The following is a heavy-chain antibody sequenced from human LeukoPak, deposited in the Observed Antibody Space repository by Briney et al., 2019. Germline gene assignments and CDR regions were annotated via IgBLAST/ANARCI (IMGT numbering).Heavy chain of an antibody. V-gene: IGHV3-30*03. D-gene: IGHD3-22*01. CDR3: ATPGPNYYDSSGYYLDY. Sequence: PGGSLRISCAASGFTFSSYGMHWVRQAPGKGLEWVAVISYDGSNKYYADSVKGRFTISRDNSKNTLYLQMNSLRAEDTAVYYCATPGPNYYDSSGYYLDYWGQGTLVTVSS. J-gene: IGHJ4*02. CDR1: GFTFSSYG. CDR2: ISYDGSNK.